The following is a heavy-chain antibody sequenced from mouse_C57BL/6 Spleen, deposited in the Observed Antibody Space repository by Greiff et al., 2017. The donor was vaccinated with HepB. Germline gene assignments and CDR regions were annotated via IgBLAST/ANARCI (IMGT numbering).Heavy chain of an antibody. CDR3: SIYGGLGRRYFDV. V-gene: IGHV7-3*01. CDR2: IRNKANGYTT. Sequence: EVQLVESGGGLVQPGGSLSLSCAASGFTFTDYYMSWVSQPPGKALEWLGFIRNKANGYTTEYSASVKGRFTISRDNSQSILYLQMNALRAEDSATYYCSIYGGLGRRYFDVWGTGTTVTVAS. J-gene: IGHJ1*03. CDR1: GFTFTDYY. D-gene: IGHD4-1*01.